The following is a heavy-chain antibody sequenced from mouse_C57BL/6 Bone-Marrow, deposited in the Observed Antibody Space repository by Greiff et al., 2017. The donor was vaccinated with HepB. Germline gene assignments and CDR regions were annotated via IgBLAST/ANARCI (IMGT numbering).Heavy chain of an antibody. J-gene: IGHJ4*01. CDR1: GFNIKDDY. D-gene: IGHD1-1*01. Sequence: VQLQQSGAELVRPGASVKLSCTASGFNIKDDYMHWVKQRPEQGLEWIGWIDPENGDTEDASKFQGKATITADTSSNTAYLQLSSLTSEDTAVYYCTSITTVVGMDYWGQGTSVTVSS. CDR2: IDPENGDT. V-gene: IGHV14-4*01. CDR3: TSITTVVGMDY.